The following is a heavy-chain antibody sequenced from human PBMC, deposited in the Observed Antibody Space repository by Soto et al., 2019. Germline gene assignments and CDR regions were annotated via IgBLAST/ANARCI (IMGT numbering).Heavy chain of an antibody. CDR2: IYYSGST. D-gene: IGHD2-2*01. CDR1: GGSISSSSYY. Sequence: SETLSLTCTVSGGSISSSSYYWGWIRQPPGKGLEWIGSIYYSGSTYYNPSLKSRVTISVDTSKNQFSLKLSSVTAADTAVYYCAIHETDIVVVPAAPAYAFDIWGQGIMVTVSS. J-gene: IGHJ3*02. V-gene: IGHV4-39*01. CDR3: AIHETDIVVVPAAPAYAFDI.